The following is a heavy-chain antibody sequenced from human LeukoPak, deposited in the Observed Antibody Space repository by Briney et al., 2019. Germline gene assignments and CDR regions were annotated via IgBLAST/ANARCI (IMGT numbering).Heavy chain of an antibody. CDR3: ARRLGLRWEPDFDY. J-gene: IGHJ4*02. D-gene: IGHD1-26*01. CDR1: GYTFTSYG. Sequence: ASVKVSCKASGYTFTSYGISWVRQAPGQGLEWMGWISAYNGNTNYAQKLQGRVTMTIDTSTSTAYMELRSLRSDDTAVYYCARRLGLRWEPDFDYWGQGTLVTVSS. V-gene: IGHV1-18*01. CDR2: ISAYNGNT.